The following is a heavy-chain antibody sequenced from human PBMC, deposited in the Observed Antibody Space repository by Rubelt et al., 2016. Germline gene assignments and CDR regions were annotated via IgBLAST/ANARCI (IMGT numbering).Heavy chain of an antibody. CDR3: ARAKRTYYYGSGSYPFDY. D-gene: IGHD3-10*01. Sequence: QVQLQESGPGLVKPSETLSLTCTVSGGSISSYYWSWIRQPPGKGLEWIGYIYYSGSTYYNPSLKSRVTISVDTSKNQFSLKLRSVTAADTAVYYCARAKRTYYYGSGSYPFDYWGQGTLVTVSS. J-gene: IGHJ4*02. CDR1: GGSISSYY. V-gene: IGHV4-59*12. CDR2: IYYSGST.